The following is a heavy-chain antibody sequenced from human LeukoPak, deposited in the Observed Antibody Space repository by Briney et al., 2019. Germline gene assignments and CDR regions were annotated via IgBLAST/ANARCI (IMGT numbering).Heavy chain of an antibody. J-gene: IGHJ6*03. CDR2: FDPEDGET. D-gene: IGHD2-2*01. CDR1: GYTLTELS. V-gene: IGHV1-24*01. Sequence: ASVKVSCKVSGYTLTELSMHWVRQAPGKGLEWMGGFDPEDGETIYAQKFQGRVTMTEDTSTDTAYKELSSLRSEDTAVYYCATGGPYCSSTSCYHMDVWGKGTTVTVSS. CDR3: ATGGPYCSSTSCYHMDV.